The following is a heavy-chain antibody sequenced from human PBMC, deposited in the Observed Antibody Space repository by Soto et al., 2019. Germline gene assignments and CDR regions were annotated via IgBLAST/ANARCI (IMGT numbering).Heavy chain of an antibody. CDR2: MYYGGST. J-gene: IGHJ4*02. D-gene: IGHD6-6*01. Sequence: SETLSLTYTVSGGSVSSGNYYCSWIRRPPGKGLEWIGYMYYGGSTNYNPSLKSRATISEDTAMYYCARGRRQLVENAEVYFFEYWAQGTLVTVSS. CDR3: Y. V-gene: IGHV4-61*03. CDR1: GGSVSSGNYY.